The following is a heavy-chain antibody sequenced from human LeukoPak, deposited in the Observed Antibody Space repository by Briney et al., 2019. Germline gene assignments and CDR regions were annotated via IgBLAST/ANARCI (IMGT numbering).Heavy chain of an antibody. CDR1: GFTFSSYW. D-gene: IGHD3-10*01. J-gene: IGHJ6*04. CDR2: IKQDGSDK. CDR3: ARVGVRGYGSGSYYYYYGMDV. V-gene: IGHV3-7*03. Sequence: GGSLRLSCAASGFTFSSYWMSWVRQAPGKGLEWVANIKQDGSDKYYVDSVKGRFTISRDNAKNSLYLQMNSLRAEDTAVYYCARVGVRGYGSGSYYYYYGMDVWGKGTTVTVSS.